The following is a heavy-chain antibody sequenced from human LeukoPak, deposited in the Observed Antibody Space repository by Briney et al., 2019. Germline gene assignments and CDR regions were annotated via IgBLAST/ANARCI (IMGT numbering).Heavy chain of an antibody. CDR1: GYVFTNYA. CDR2: INAVNGNT. D-gene: IGHD4-23*01. CDR3: ARGARKGDDYGGFFDY. Sequence: ASVKVSCKASGYVFTNYAMHWVRQAPGQKLEWMGWINAVNGNTKYSQEFQGRVTISRDTSASTAYMELRSLRTEDTAVYYCARGARKGDDYGGFFDYWGQGTLVTVSS. V-gene: IGHV1-3*03. J-gene: IGHJ4*02.